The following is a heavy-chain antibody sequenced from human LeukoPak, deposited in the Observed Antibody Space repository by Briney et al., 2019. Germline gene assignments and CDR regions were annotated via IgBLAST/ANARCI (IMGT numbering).Heavy chain of an antibody. CDR1: GFTFSSYW. V-gene: IGHV3-30-3*01. CDR3: ARASHEDTVTTLYFQH. Sequence: GGSLRLSCAASGFTFSSYWTSWVRQAPGKGLEWVAVISYDGSNKYYADSVKGRFTISRDNSKNTLYLQMNSLRAEDTAVYYCARASHEDTVTTLYFQHWGQGTLVTVSS. D-gene: IGHD4-17*01. CDR2: ISYDGSNK. J-gene: IGHJ1*01.